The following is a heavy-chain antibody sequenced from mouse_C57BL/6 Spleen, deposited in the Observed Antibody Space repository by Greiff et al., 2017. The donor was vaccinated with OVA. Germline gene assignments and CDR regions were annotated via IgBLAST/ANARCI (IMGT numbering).Heavy chain of an antibody. Sequence: QVQLQQPGAELVKPGASVKLSCKASGYTFTSYWMHWVKQRPGRGLEWIGRIDPNSGGTKYNEKIKNTATMTVDKPSSTAYMQLIILTSEDSAVYYCARSDYYGSSSAWCAYWGQGTLVTVSA. CDR1: GYTFTSYW. CDR3: ARSDYYGSSSAWCAY. V-gene: IGHV1-72*01. D-gene: IGHD1-1*01. CDR2: IDPNSGGT. J-gene: IGHJ3*01.